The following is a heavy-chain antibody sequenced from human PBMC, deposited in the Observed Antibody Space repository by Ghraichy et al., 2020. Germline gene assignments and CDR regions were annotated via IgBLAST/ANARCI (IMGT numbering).Heavy chain of an antibody. CDR1: GFTFNKFW. D-gene: IGHD1-14*01. Sequence: GGSLRLSCAASGFTFNKFWMAWVRQAPGRGLELVANIHELGTQQYYLDSVKGRFTISRDNAKNSLYLQMNGLGVEDTAVYFCVRDGPPRTAFDYWGQGTLVSVSS. CDR2: IHELGTQQ. V-gene: IGHV3-7*04. J-gene: IGHJ4*02. CDR3: VRDGPPRTAFDY.